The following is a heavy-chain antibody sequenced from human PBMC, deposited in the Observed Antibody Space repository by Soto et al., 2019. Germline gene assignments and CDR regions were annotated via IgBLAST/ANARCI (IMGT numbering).Heavy chain of an antibody. Sequence: SETLSLTCTVSGGSISSYYWSWIRQPPGKGLEWIGYIYYSGSTNYNPSLKSRVTISVDTSKNQFSLKLSSVTAADTAVHYCARGITMVRGVLNWFDPWGQGTLVTVSS. V-gene: IGHV4-59*01. CDR2: IYYSGST. CDR3: ARGITMVRGVLNWFDP. D-gene: IGHD3-10*01. J-gene: IGHJ5*02. CDR1: GGSISSYY.